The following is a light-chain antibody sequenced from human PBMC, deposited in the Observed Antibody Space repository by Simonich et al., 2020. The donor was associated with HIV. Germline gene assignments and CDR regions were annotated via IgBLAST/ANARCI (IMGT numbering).Light chain of an antibody. Sequence: QSALTQSASVSGSPGQSITISCTGTSSDDGAYNYVSWYQQHPGKAPKLLIYDVSKRPSGVSNRCSGSKSGNTASLTISGLQAEDEADYYCSSYTGSCTLVVFGGGTKLTVL. J-gene: IGLJ2*01. CDR2: DVS. CDR1: SSDDGAYNY. V-gene: IGLV2-14*01. CDR3: SSYTGSCTLVV.